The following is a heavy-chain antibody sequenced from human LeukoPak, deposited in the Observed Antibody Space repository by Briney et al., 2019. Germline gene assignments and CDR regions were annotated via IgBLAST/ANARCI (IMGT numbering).Heavy chain of an antibody. J-gene: IGHJ3*02. CDR3: AREMAPHDAFDI. CDR2: ISYDGSNK. CDR1: GFTFSSYA. Sequence: GRSLRLSCAASGFTFSSYAMRWVRQAPGKGLEWVAVISYDGSNKYYADSVKGRFTISRDNSKNTLYLQMNSLRAEDTAVYYCAREMAPHDAFDIWGQGTMVTVSS. D-gene: IGHD5-12*01. V-gene: IGHV3-30-3*01.